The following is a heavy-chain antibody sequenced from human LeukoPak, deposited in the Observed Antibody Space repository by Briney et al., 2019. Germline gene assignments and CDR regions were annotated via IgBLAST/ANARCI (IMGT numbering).Heavy chain of an antibody. J-gene: IGHJ6*02. CDR3: TRHSDKYCSGAGCYVYNFYGMDV. CDR2: IRSKANSYVT. V-gene: IGHV3-73*01. CDR1: GLSFSGSA. Sequence: GGSLRLSCAASGLSFSGSAIHWVRQASGRGLEWLGRIRSKANSYVTVYAASVNGRFIISRDDSRDTAYLQMNSLQTEDTAVYYCTRHSDKYCSGAGCYVYNFYGMDVWGQGTTVTVSS. D-gene: IGHD2-15*01.